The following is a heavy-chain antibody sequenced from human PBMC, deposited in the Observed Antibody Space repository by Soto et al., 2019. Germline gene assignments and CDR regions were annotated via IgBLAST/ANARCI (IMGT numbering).Heavy chain of an antibody. CDR3: AICSLNWGMGSYSNY. D-gene: IGHD7-27*01. CDR1: GYTFTSYG. V-gene: IGHV1-18*01. J-gene: IGHJ4*01. Sequence: QVQLVQSGAEVKKPGASVKVSCKASGYTFTSYGISWVRQAPGQGLEWMGWISAYNGNTNYAQKLQGRVTMTTDKTTSTAYMELRSLRSDDTAVYYCAICSLNWGMGSYSNYWGQGTLVTVSS. CDR2: ISAYNGNT.